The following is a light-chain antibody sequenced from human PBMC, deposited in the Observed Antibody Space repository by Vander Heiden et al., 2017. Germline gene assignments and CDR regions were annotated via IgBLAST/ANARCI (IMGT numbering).Light chain of an antibody. CDR2: DVS. Sequence: ALTQPASVSGSPGQSITISCTGNSSDVGVYNYVAWYQQHPGEAPKLMIYDVSYRPSGISNRFSGSKSGNTASLTISGLQAEDEADYYCSSYTGSNTVFGGGTKLTVL. V-gene: IGLV2-14*03. J-gene: IGLJ2*01. CDR3: SSYTGSNTV. CDR1: SSDVGVYNY.